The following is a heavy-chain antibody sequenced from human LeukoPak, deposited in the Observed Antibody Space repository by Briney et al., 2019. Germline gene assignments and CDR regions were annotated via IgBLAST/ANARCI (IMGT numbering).Heavy chain of an antibody. J-gene: IGHJ4*02. CDR2: IKSKTDGGTT. Sequence: GGSLRLSCAASGFTFSNAWMSWVRQAPGKGLEWVGRIKSKTDGGTTGYAAPVKGRFTISRDDSQNTLYLQMDSLKTEDTAVYYCTTGAPRAYSGSYSNCWGQGTLVTVSS. D-gene: IGHD1-26*01. CDR1: GFTFSNAW. CDR3: TTGAPRAYSGSYSNC. V-gene: IGHV3-15*01.